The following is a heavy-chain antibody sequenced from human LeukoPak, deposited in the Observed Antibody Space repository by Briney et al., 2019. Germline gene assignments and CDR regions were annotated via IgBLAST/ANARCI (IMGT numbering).Heavy chain of an antibody. CDR2: ISGSGTTL. J-gene: IGHJ4*02. CDR1: GFTFSFSA. Sequence: GGSLRLSCAASGFTFSFSAMNWVRQAPGKGLEWISFISGSGTTLYYSDSVKGRFTISRDNAKNSLYLQMHGLRAEDTAVYYCARDRGDSIVGADLDSWGQGTLVTVPS. V-gene: IGHV3-48*01. D-gene: IGHD1-26*01. CDR3: ARDRGDSIVGADLDS.